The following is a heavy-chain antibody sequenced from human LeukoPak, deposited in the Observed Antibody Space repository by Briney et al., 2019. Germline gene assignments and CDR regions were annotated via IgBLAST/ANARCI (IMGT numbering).Heavy chain of an antibody. CDR1: GFTFSNAW. J-gene: IGHJ6*03. Sequence: PGGSLRLSCAASGFTFSNAWMSWVRQAPGKGLEWVGRIKSKTDGGTTDYAAPVKGRFTISRDDSKNTLYLQMNSLKTEDTAVYYCTTEKYSYGLYYYYYMDVWGKGTTVTVSS. V-gene: IGHV3-15*01. D-gene: IGHD5-18*01. CDR2: IKSKTDGGTT. CDR3: TTEKYSYGLYYYYYMDV.